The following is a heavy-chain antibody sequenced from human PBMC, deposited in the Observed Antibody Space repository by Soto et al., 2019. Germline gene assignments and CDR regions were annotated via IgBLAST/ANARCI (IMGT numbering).Heavy chain of an antibody. CDR2: FDPEDGET. J-gene: IGHJ5*02. D-gene: IGHD1-26*01. V-gene: IGHV1-24*01. CDR1: GYTLTELS. CDR3: ATQPRTSGSYSRWFDP. Sequence: GASVKVSCKVSGYTLTELSMHWVRQSPGKGLEWMGGFDPEDGETIYAQKFQGRVTMTEDTSTDTAYMELSSLRSEDTAVYYCATQPRTSGSYSRWFDPWGQGTLVTVSS.